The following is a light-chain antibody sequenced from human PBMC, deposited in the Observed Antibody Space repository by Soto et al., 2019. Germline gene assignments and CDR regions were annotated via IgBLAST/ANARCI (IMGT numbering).Light chain of an antibody. V-gene: IGKV3-20*01. CDR3: QQCATSPLT. CDR1: QTVTNNY. J-gene: IGKJ1*01. Sequence: EIVLTQSPGTLSLSPGERATLFCRASQTVTNNYIAWYQQKPGQPPRLLIDDASRRASGIPDRFSGSGSGTDFTLTISRLEPEDFAVYYCQQCATSPLTSGQGTKV. CDR2: DAS.